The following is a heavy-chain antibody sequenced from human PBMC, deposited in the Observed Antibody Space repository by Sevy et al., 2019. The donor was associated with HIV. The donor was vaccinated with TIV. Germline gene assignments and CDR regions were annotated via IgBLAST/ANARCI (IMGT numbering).Heavy chain of an antibody. J-gene: IGHJ5*02. D-gene: IGHD2-8*01. CDR2: ISSSGSSI. CDR3: TRNGGAFDNGFDP. CDR1: VFTFISYD. V-gene: IGHV3-48*03. Sequence: GVLRLSCTASVFTFISYDMNWVRQAPGKGLEWVSKISSSGSSIYYADSVKGRFTISRDNAKNSLNLQMNSLRAEETAVYYCTRNGGAFDNGFDPWGQGTLVTVSS.